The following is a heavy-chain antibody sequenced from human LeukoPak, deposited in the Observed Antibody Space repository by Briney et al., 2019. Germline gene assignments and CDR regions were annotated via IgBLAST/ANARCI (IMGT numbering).Heavy chain of an antibody. CDR1: GYTLTELS. CDR3: ASPESYGPPSGPYYYYGMDV. J-gene: IGHJ6*02. V-gene: IGHV1-24*01. D-gene: IGHD1-26*01. CDR2: FDPEDGET. Sequence: GASVKVSCKVSGYTLTELSMHWVRQAPGKGLEWMGGFDPEDGETIYAQKFQGRVTMTEDTSTSTAYMELRSLRSDDTAVYYCASPESYGPPSGPYYYYGMDVWGQGATVTVSS.